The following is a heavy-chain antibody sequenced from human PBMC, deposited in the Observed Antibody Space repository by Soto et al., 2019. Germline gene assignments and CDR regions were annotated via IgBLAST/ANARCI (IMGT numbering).Heavy chain of an antibody. V-gene: IGHV1-2*02. D-gene: IGHD5-12*01. CDR2: INPNGGAT. CDR1: GDSFNDYY. J-gene: IGHJ6*03. Sequence: VQLAQSGAEVKKPGASVKVSCKTSGDSFNDYYIHWVRQAPGQGLEWMGWINPNGGATKYAQKFQGRVTVTTDTSIRTVYMELSSLRSDDTAVYYCARESGGATATLDYYYYYMDGWGKGTKVTVSS. CDR3: ARESGGATATLDYYYYYMDG.